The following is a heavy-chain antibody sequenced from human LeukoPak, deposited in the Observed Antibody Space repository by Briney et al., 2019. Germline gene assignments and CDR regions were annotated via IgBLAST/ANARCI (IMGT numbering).Heavy chain of an antibody. D-gene: IGHD6-19*01. CDR2: ISGSGGST. J-gene: IGHJ4*02. CDR3: AKDQVHGYSSGWSENDY. Sequence: GGSLRLSCAASGFTFSSYAMSWVRQAPGKGLEWVSAISGSGGSTYYADSVKGRFTISRDNSKNTLYLQMNSLRAEDTAVYYCAKDQVHGYSSGWSENDYWGQGTLVTVSP. V-gene: IGHV3-23*01. CDR1: GFTFSSYA.